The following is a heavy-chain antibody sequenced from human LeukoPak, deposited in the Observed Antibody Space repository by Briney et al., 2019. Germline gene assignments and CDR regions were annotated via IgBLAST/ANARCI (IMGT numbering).Heavy chain of an antibody. CDR3: ARSSSAYYYEFDY. Sequence: GGSLRLSCAASGFNVNNNYMSWVRQAPGEGLEWVSVIYIGGSTDYADSVKGRFTISRDDSRNTVSLQMNSLRAEDTAVYYCARSSSAYYYEFDYWGQGTLVTVSS. V-gene: IGHV3-53*01. D-gene: IGHD3-22*01. J-gene: IGHJ4*02. CDR2: IYIGGST. CDR1: GFNVNNNY.